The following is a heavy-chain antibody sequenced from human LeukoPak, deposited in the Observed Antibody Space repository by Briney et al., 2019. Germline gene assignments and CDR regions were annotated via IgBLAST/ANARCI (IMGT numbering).Heavy chain of an antibody. D-gene: IGHD3-22*01. CDR1: GFTFSNAW. V-gene: IGHV3-15*01. Sequence: GGSLRLSCAASGFTFSNAWMSWVRQAPGKGLEWVGRIKSKTDGGTTDYAAPVKGRFTISRDDSKNTLYLQMNSLKTEGTAVYYCTTDNYYDSILGDYWGQGTLVTVSS. J-gene: IGHJ4*02. CDR3: TTDNYYDSILGDY. CDR2: IKSKTDGGTT.